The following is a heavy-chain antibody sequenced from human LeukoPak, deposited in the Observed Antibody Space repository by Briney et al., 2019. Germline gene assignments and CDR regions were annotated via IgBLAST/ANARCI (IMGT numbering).Heavy chain of an antibody. J-gene: IGHJ3*02. CDR3: ARDCSSTSCYIAFDI. CDR2: INAGNGNT. CDR1: GYTFTSYA. Sequence: ASEKVYCKASGYTFTSYAMHWVRQAPGQRHEWMGWINAGNGNTKYSQKFQGRVTITRDTSASTAYMELSSLRSEDTAVYYCARDCSSTSCYIAFDIWGQGTMVTVSS. V-gene: IGHV1-3*01. D-gene: IGHD2-2*02.